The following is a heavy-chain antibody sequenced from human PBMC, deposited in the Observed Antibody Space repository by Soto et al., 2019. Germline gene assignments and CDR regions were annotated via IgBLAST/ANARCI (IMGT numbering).Heavy chain of an antibody. D-gene: IGHD6-6*01. CDR3: ARFAQLDWFDP. Sequence: PSETLSLTCTVSGGSISSSSYYWGWIRQPPGKELEWIGSIYYSGSTYYNPSLKSRVTISVDTSKNQFSLKLSSVTAADTAVYYCARFAQLDWFDPWGQGTLVTVSS. CDR2: IYYSGST. V-gene: IGHV4-39*01. CDR1: GGSISSSSYY. J-gene: IGHJ5*02.